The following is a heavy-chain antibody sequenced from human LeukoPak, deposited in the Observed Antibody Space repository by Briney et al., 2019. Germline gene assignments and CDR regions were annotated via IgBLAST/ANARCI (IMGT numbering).Heavy chain of an antibody. CDR2: IYHSGST. J-gene: IGHJ6*03. Sequence: SETLSLTCTVSGYSISSGYYWGWVRQPPGKGLEWIGSIYHSGSTYYDPSLKSRVTISVDTSKNQFSLKLSSVTAADTAVYYCARGGYYGSGSYYRDYYYYYMDVWGKGTTVTVSS. CDR1: GYSISSGYY. D-gene: IGHD3-10*01. V-gene: IGHV4-38-2*02. CDR3: ARGGYYGSGSYYRDYYYYYMDV.